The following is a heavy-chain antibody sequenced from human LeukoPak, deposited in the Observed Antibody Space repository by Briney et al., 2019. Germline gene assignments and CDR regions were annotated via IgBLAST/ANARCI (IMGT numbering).Heavy chain of an antibody. J-gene: IGHJ4*02. CDR2: ISGSASST. V-gene: IGHV3-23*01. Sequence: PGGSLRLSCAASGFTFSSYAMSWVRQAPGKGLEWVSAISGSASSTYYADSVKGRFTISSDNSKNTLYLQMNSLRAEDTAVYYCAKESSYYGSGSYYKAFDYWGQGTLVTVSS. CDR1: GFTFSSYA. D-gene: IGHD3-10*01. CDR3: AKESSYYGSGSYYKAFDY.